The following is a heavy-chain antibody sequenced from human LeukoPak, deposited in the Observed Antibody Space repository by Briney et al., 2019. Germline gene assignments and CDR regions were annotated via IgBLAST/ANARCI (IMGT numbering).Heavy chain of an antibody. Sequence: PSETLSLTCIVSGYSISSAYYWGWIRQPPGKGLEWIGYIYYSGTTIYNPSLKSRVTISVDTSKSQFSLKLSFVTTADTALYYCARVAYSTPGYYYMDVWGKGTTVTV. CDR3: ARVAYSTPGYYYMDV. CDR1: GYSISSAYY. D-gene: IGHD4-11*01. J-gene: IGHJ6*03. V-gene: IGHV4-61*01. CDR2: IYYSGTT.